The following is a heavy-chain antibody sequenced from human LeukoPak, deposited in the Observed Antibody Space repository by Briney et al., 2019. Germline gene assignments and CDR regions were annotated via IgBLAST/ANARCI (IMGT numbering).Heavy chain of an antibody. D-gene: IGHD6-19*01. Sequence: GGSLRLSCAASGFTFDDYGMSWVRQAPGKGPEWVSGIGPSGDKTYYADSVKGRFTISRDNSENTVYLQMNSLRVEDTAVYYCAKDIDWLAFEDWGQGTLVTVSS. CDR2: IGPSGDKT. V-gene: IGHV3-23*01. J-gene: IGHJ4*02. CDR1: GFTFDDYG. CDR3: AKDIDWLAFED.